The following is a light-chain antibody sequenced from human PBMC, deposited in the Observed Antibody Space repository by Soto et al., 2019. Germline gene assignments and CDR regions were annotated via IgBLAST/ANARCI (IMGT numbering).Light chain of an antibody. CDR3: QQYNNWPRT. J-gene: IGKJ1*01. CDR2: DAS. Sequence: EIVLRQSPATLSLSPGERATLSCRASQSVSSFLAWYRQKPGQAPRLLIYDASNRATGTPARFSGSGSGTEFTLTINSLQSEDFAVYYCQQYNNWPRTFGQGTKVDIK. CDR1: QSVSSF. V-gene: IGKV3-11*01.